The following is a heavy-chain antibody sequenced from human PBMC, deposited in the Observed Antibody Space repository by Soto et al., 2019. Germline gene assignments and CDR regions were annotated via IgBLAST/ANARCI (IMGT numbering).Heavy chain of an antibody. Sequence: SETLSLTCTVSGGSISSSYWSWIRQPPGKGLEWIGYIYYSGSTNYNPSLRSRVTISVDTSKNQFSLKLRSVTAADTAVYYCASSVYGDYGGYWFDPWGRGTLVTVSS. J-gene: IGHJ5*02. CDR1: GGSISSSY. CDR3: ASSVYGDYGGYWFDP. V-gene: IGHV4-59*01. CDR2: IYYSGST. D-gene: IGHD4-17*01.